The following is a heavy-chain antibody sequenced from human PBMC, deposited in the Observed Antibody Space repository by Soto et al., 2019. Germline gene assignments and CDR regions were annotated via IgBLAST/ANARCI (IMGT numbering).Heavy chain of an antibody. CDR2: IYYSGST. J-gene: IGHJ4*02. CDR1: GGSINSYY. V-gene: IGHV4-59*12. CDR3: ARDLAAHSSGWYDHLFDD. D-gene: IGHD6-19*01. Sequence: SETLSLTCTVSGGSINSYYWSWIRQPPGKGLEWIGYIYYSGSTNYNPSLKSRVTISVDTSKNQFPLKLSSVAPEDTAVYYCARDLAAHSSGWYDHLFDDWGQGTLVTVSS.